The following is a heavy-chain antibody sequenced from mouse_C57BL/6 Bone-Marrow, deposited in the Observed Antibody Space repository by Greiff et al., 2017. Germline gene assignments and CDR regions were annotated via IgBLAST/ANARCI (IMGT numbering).Heavy chain of an antibody. CDR3: TRQLRLRRYAMDY. J-gene: IGHJ4*01. V-gene: IGHV1-5*01. Sequence: EVQLQQSGTVLARPGASVKMSCKTSGYTFTSYWMHWVKQRPGQGLEWIGAIYPGNGDTSYNQKFKGKAKLTAVTSASTAYMELSSLTNEDSAVYYCTRQLRLRRYAMDYWGQGTAVTVSS. D-gene: IGHD3-2*02. CDR2: IYPGNGDT. CDR1: GYTFTSYW.